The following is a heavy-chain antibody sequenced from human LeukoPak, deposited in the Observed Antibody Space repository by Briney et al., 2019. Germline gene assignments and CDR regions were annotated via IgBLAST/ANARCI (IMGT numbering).Heavy chain of an antibody. Sequence: GGSLRLSCAASGFTFSTYAMSWVRQAPGKGLEWVSAISGSAGSTNYADSVKGRFTISRDNFKNTLYLQMNSLRVEDTAVYYCARTGSSRFDYWGQGTLVTVSS. J-gene: IGHJ4*02. CDR2: ISGSAGST. V-gene: IGHV3-23*01. CDR1: GFTFSTYA. D-gene: IGHD1-26*01. CDR3: ARTGSSRFDY.